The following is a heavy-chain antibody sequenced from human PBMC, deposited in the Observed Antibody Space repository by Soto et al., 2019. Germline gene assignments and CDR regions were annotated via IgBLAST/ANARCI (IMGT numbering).Heavy chain of an antibody. Sequence: PGGFLKLTGASSGLTFSSYAMHWVRQAPGKGLEWVAVISYDGSNKYYADSVKGRFTISRDNSKNTLYLQMNSLRAEDTAVYYCARAYYDFWSGYYTGGGSREYYGMDVWGQGTTVTVSS. CDR3: ARAYYDFWSGYYTGGGSREYYGMDV. J-gene: IGHJ6*02. V-gene: IGHV3-30-3*01. D-gene: IGHD3-3*01. CDR1: GLTFSSYA. CDR2: ISYDGSNK.